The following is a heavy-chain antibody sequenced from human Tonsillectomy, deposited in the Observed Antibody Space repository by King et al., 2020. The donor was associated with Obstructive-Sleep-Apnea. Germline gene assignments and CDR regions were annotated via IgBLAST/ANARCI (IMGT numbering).Heavy chain of an antibody. Sequence: QLVQSGAEVKKPGASVKVSCKAYGYTFTGYYIHWVRQAPGQGLEWMGWNSPNSGATKYAQKFQDRVTMTRDTSISTAYMDLSRLRSDDTAIYYCARDMSAYDSTSPAYWGQGTLVTVSS. CDR3: ARDMSAYDSTSPAY. V-gene: IGHV1-2*02. D-gene: IGHD3-10*01. CDR1: GYTFTGYY. CDR2: NSPNSGAT. J-gene: IGHJ4*02.